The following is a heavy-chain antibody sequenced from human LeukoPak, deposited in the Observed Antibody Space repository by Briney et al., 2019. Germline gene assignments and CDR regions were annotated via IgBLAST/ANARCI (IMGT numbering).Heavy chain of an antibody. CDR2: IKQDGSEK. J-gene: IGHJ4*02. V-gene: IGHV3-7*01. CDR3: ARVGDWNYGPYFDY. D-gene: IGHD1-7*01. Sequence: GGSLRLSCAVSGFTFSSYAMNWVRQAPGKGLEWVANIKQDGSEKYYVDSVKGRFTISRDNAKNSLYLQMNSLRAEDTAVYYCARVGDWNYGPYFDYWGQGTLVTVSS. CDR1: GFTFSSYA.